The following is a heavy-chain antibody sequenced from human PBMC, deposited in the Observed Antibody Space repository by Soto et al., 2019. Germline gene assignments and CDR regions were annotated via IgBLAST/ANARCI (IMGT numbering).Heavy chain of an antibody. J-gene: IGHJ2*01. CDR2: IVPIFGTK. CDR3: ARHRRDQTISGMVGYSDL. Sequence: QVPLVQSGAEVKKPGSSVKVSCKPSGGSFSSHAVSWVRQAPGQGLEWVGGIVPIFGTKNYAEKFQGRVPITADKATRTDYMDLSSLKSEDTAVHFCARHRRDQTISGMVGYSDLWGRGTLVSVSS. CDR1: GGSFSSHA. D-gene: IGHD3-3*01. V-gene: IGHV1-69*06.